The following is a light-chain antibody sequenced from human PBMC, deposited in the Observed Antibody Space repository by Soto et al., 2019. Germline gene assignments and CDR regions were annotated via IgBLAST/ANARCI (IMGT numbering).Light chain of an antibody. J-gene: IGKJ3*01. Sequence: EIVLTQSPGTLSLSPGERATVSCRASQSVSGSCLAWYQQKPGQAPRLLTYGASSRATGIPDRFSGSGSGIDFTLTISRLEPEDFAVYYCQQYGSSPFTFGPGTKVDIK. CDR3: QQYGSSPFT. CDR2: GAS. V-gene: IGKV3-20*01. CDR1: QSVSGSC.